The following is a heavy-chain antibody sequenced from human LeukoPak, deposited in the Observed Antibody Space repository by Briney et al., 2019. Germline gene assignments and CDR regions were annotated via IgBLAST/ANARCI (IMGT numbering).Heavy chain of an antibody. CDR2: INHSGST. V-gene: IGHV4-34*01. J-gene: IGHJ1*01. CDR3: ARGPRLYCSGGSCFHYFQH. CDR1: GGSFSGYY. D-gene: IGHD2-15*01. Sequence: SETLSLTCAVYGGSFSGYYRSWIRQPPGKGLEWIGEINHSGSTNYNPSLKSRVTISVDTSKNQFSLKLSSVTAADTAVYYCARGPRLYCSGGSCFHYFQHWGQGTLVTVSS.